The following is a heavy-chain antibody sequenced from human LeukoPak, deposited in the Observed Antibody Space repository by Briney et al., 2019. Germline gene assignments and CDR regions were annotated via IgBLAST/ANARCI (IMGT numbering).Heavy chain of an antibody. J-gene: IGHJ4*02. V-gene: IGHV4-34*01. CDR2: ISYSGTT. CDR1: GGSFSGYY. D-gene: IGHD3-3*01. CDR3: ARDPDFWSGYYNFDY. Sequence: PSETLSLTCAVYGGSFSGYYWSWIRQPPGKGLVWIGSISYSGTTYYNPSLKSRLTMSVDTSKNQFSLKLSSVTAADTAVYYCARDPDFWSGYYNFDYWGQGTLVTVSS.